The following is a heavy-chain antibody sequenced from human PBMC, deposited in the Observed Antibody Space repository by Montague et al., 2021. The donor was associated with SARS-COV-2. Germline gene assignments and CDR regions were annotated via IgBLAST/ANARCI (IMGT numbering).Heavy chain of an antibody. CDR3: VRASESAFLSNWFDP. J-gene: IGHJ5*02. CDR1: GFTFSNYE. V-gene: IGHV3-48*03. D-gene: IGHD2/OR15-2a*01. CDR2: ISTTSSNI. Sequence: SLRLSYAASGFTFSNYEMHWVRQAPGKGLEWVSDISTTSSNIYYADSVKGRFTISRDNAKNTLYLQMNSLRAEDTALYYCVRASESAFLSNWFDPWGQGTPVTVSS.